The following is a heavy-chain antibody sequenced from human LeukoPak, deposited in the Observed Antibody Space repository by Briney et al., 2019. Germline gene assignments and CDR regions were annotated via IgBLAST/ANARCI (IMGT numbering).Heavy chain of an antibody. V-gene: IGHV4-39*01. Sequence: SETLSLTCTVSGGSISSSSYYWGWIRQPPGKGLEWIGSIYYSGSTYYNPSLKSRVTISVDTSKNQFSLKLSSVTAADTAVYYCARAPYGSATNNYYMDVWGKGTTVTVSS. CDR1: GGSISSSSYY. D-gene: IGHD3-10*01. J-gene: IGHJ6*03. CDR2: IYYSGST. CDR3: ARAPYGSATNNYYMDV.